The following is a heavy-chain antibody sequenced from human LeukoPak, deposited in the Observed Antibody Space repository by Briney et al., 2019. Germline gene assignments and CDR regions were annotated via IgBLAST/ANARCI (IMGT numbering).Heavy chain of an antibody. CDR3: AREGRQGTGGWYYFDD. D-gene: IGHD2-8*02. V-gene: IGHV1-69*06. CDR2: IIPMFDTS. Sequence: GASVKVSCKASGDTFSSYAISWVRQAPGQGLEWMGGIIPMFDTSNYAQKFQGRVTITADKSTSTAYMELSSLRSEDTAVYYCAREGRQGTGGWYYFDDWGQGTLVTVSS. CDR1: GDTFSSYA. J-gene: IGHJ4*02.